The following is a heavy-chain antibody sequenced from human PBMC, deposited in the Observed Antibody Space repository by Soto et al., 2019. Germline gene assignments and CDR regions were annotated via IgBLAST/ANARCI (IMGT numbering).Heavy chain of an antibody. CDR2: MNPGSGDT. J-gene: IGHJ5*02. V-gene: IGHV1-8*01. CDR3: ARMATFGSLNWFDP. D-gene: IGHD3-16*01. Sequence: QVKLVQSGAEVREPGASVKVSCKASGYSFTNNDVSWVRQATGQGLEWMGWMNPGSGDTVYAQKFQGRVTMTRDISIATAYMELSSLRSDDTAIYYCARMATFGSLNWFDPWGQGTLVTVSS. CDR1: GYSFTNND.